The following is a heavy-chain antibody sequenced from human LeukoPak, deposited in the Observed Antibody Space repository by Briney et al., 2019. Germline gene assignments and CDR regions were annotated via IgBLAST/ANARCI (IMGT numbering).Heavy chain of an antibody. CDR2: IKSDGSST. Sequence: PGGSLRLSCAASGFTFSSYWMHWVRHVPGKGLVWVSRIKSDGSSTTYADSVKGRFTISRDNAKNTLYLQMSSLRAEDTAVYYCARSTYSGSSYDYWGQGTLVTVSS. CDR3: ARSTYSGSSYDY. V-gene: IGHV3-74*01. D-gene: IGHD1-26*01. CDR1: GFTFSSYW. J-gene: IGHJ4*02.